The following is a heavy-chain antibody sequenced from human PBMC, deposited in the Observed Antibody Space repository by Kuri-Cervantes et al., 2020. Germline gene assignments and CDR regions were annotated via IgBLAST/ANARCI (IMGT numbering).Heavy chain of an antibody. CDR3: ARDGRYCSGGNCYSGFDY. J-gene: IGHJ4*02. V-gene: IGHV3-74*01. CDR1: GFTFSNYW. Sequence: GESLKISCAASGFTFSNYWMHWVRQVPGKGLVWVSRIDTDGSTTTCADSVKGRFTISRDNAKNSLYLQMNSLRTEDTAVYYCARDGRYCSGGNCYSGFDYWGQGTLVTVSS. D-gene: IGHD2-15*01. CDR2: IDTDGSTT.